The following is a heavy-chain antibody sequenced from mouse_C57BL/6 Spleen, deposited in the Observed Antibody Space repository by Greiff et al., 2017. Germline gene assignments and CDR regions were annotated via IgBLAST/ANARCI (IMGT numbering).Heavy chain of an antibody. CDR2: IYPGDGDT. J-gene: IGHJ3*01. CDR1: GYAFSSYW. D-gene: IGHD2-4*01. V-gene: IGHV1-80*01. Sequence: QVQLQQSGAALVKPGASVKISCKASGYAFSSYWMNWVKQRPGKGLEWIGQIYPGDGDTNYNGKVKGKATLTADKSSSTAYMQLSSLTSEDSAVYFCARYDYDYEGFAYWGQGTLVTVSA. CDR3: ARYDYDYEGFAY.